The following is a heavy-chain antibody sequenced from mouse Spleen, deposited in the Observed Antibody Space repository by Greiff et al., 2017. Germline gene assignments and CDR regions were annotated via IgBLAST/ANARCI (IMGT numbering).Heavy chain of an antibody. CDR3: ARGVGDY. CDR2: INPYNGGT. V-gene: IGHV1-19*01. Sequence: EVQPEESGPVLVKPGALVKMFRKDSGYTFTDYYKNWGKQSHGKSPEWNGGINPYNGGTSYNQKFKGKATLTVDKSSSTAYMGLNSLTSGDSAVYYCARGVGDYWGQGTTLTVSS. J-gene: IGHJ2*01. D-gene: IGHD1-3*01. CDR1: GYTFTDYY.